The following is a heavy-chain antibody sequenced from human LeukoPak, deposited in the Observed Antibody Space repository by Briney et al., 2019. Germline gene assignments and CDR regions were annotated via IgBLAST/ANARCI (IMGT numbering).Heavy chain of an antibody. CDR1: GFTFSSYW. CDR3: AKGAYDYVEIGYFDH. CDR2: INSDGSST. J-gene: IGHJ4*02. V-gene: IGHV3-74*01. Sequence: QPGGSLRLSCAASGFTFSSYWMHWVRQAPGKGLVWVSRINSDGSSTSYADSVKGRFTISRDNAKNTLYLQMNSLRAEDTAVYYCAKGAYDYVEIGYFDHWGQGTLVTVSS. D-gene: IGHD5-12*01.